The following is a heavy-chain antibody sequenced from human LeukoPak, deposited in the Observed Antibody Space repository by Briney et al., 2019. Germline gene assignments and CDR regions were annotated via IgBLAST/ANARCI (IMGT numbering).Heavy chain of an antibody. J-gene: IGHJ6*02. V-gene: IGHV3-21*01. CDR3: ARDSPDDYCSGGSCYSYYYYGMDV. Sequence: GGSLRLSCAASGFTFSSYSMNWVRQAPGKGLEGVSSISSSSSYIYYADSVKGRFTISRDNAKNSLYLQMNSLRAEDTAVYYCARDSPDDYCSGGSCYSYYYYGMDVWGQGTTVTVSS. CDR1: GFTFSSYS. D-gene: IGHD2-15*01. CDR2: ISSSSSYI.